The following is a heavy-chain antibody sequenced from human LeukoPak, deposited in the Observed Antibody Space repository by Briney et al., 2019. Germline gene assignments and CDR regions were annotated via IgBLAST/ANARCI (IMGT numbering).Heavy chain of an antibody. D-gene: IGHD2-15*01. CDR1: GFTFSSYA. CDR3: ARQVVAAPAQFDY. Sequence: PGGSLRLSCAASGFTFSSYAMSWVRQAPGKGLEWVSAISGSGGSTYYADSVKGRFTISRDNSKNTLYLQMNSLRAEDTAVYYCARQVVAAPAQFDYWGQGTLVTVSS. V-gene: IGHV3-23*01. J-gene: IGHJ4*02. CDR2: ISGSGGST.